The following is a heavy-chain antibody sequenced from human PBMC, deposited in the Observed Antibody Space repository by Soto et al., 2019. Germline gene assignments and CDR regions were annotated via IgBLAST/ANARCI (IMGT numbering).Heavy chain of an antibody. CDR2: ISGDGINT. Sequence: QIHLVESGGDVVQPGKSLRLSCAASGFNFGFFGMHWVRQAPGKGLEWVAFISGDGINTQYADSVRGRFTLSRDYSRKTMYLQMDSLRDEDTALYYCARGNLSFDFDSWGIGTLVTVSS. CDR1: GFNFGFFG. CDR3: ARGNLSFDFDS. J-gene: IGHJ4*01. V-gene: IGHV3-30*03.